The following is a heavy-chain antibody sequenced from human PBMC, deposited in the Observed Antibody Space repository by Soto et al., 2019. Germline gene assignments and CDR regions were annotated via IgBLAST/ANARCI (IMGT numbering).Heavy chain of an antibody. Sequence: QVQLVESGGGVVRPGTSLRLSCAATGFSFSAHGMHWVRQAPGKGLEWLAVINDGSEEGYADSVRGRFTISRDNARNILYLQMDNLRAEDSALYYCARDDLFFGNVLHHWGQGTRVTVSS. V-gene: IGHV3-33*01. CDR1: GFSFSAHG. CDR2: INDGSEE. D-gene: IGHD3-3*01. J-gene: IGHJ5*02. CDR3: ARDDLFFGNVLHH.